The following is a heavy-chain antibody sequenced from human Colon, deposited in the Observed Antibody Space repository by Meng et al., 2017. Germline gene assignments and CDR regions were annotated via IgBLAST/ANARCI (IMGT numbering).Heavy chain of an antibody. D-gene: IGHD4-23*01. V-gene: IGHV4-34*01. CDR3: AVVEAVTHAGAFNI. CDR2: ISRGGST. Sequence: WAGLFEPWKTLALSGAVEGWYVSSNYWSRSVQAPGRGMEWIREISRGGSTKYNPSLKSRVTIAVNTSKNELSPKLSSVTATDTAVYYCAVVEAVTHAGAFNIWGQGTMVTVSS. CDR1: GWYVSSNY. J-gene: IGHJ3*02.